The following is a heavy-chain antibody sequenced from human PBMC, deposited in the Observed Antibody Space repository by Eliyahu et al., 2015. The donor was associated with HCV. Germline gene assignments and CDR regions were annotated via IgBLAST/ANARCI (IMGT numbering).Heavy chain of an antibody. CDR2: IYYSGST. CDR1: GGSISSYY. J-gene: IGHJ4*02. CDR3: ARVTDYYDSSGYYD. Sequence: QVQLQESGPGLVKPSETLSLTCXVXGGSISSYYWSWIRQPPGEGLEWIGYIYYSGSTNYNPSLQSRVTISVDTSKNQFSLKVSSVTAADTAVYYCARVTDYYDSSGYYDWGQGTLVTVSS. D-gene: IGHD3-22*01. V-gene: IGHV4-59*01.